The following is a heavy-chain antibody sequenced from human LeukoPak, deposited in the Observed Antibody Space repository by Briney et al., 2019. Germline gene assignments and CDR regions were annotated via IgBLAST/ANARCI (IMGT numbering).Heavy chain of an antibody. V-gene: IGHV1-46*01. CDR1: GYTFTSYY. D-gene: IGHD4-17*01. Sequence: ASVKVSCKASGYTFTSYYMHWVRQAPGQGLEWMGIINPSGGSTIYAQKFQGRVTMTEDTSTDTAYMELSSLRSEDTAVYYCATEAAVTTDGAFDIWGQGTMVTVSS. J-gene: IGHJ3*02. CDR3: ATEAAVTTDGAFDI. CDR2: INPSGGST.